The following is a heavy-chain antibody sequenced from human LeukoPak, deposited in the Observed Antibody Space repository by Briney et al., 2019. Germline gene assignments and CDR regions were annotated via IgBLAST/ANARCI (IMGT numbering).Heavy chain of an antibody. CDR1: GFTVSSHD. V-gene: IGHV3-53*04. CDR2: IYMGGNT. CDR3: ARVGDEVAYTRGYLDH. J-gene: IGHJ4*02. Sequence: GGSLRLSCAASGFTVSSHDMSWVRQAPGRGLEWVSVIYMGGNTYYADSVKGRFTISRHTSKNTLYLQMNSLRAEDTAVYYCARVGDEVAYTRGYLDHWGQGTLVTVSS. D-gene: IGHD3-16*01.